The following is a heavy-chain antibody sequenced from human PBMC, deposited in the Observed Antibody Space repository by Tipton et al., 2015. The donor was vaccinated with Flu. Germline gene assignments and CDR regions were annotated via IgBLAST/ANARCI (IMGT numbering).Heavy chain of an antibody. CDR3: ARALYSGSYYYD. V-gene: IGHV4-39*07. J-gene: IGHJ4*02. Sequence: TLSLTCTVSGGSISSSSYYWGWIRQPPGKGLEWIGSIYYSGSTYYNPSLKSRVTISVDTSKNQFSLKLSSVTAADTAVYYRARALYSGSYYYDWGQGTLVTVSS. D-gene: IGHD1-26*01. CDR2: IYYSGST. CDR1: GGSISSSSYY.